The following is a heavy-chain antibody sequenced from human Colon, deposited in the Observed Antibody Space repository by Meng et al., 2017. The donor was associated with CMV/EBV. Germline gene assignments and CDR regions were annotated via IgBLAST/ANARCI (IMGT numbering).Heavy chain of an antibody. J-gene: IGHJ4*02. V-gene: IGHV3-11*01. D-gene: IGHD1-14*01. CDR2: ITNSGITT. Sequence: GGSLRLSCAASGFNFSDYYMSWIRQAPGKGLDWISYITNSGITTYYADSVRDRFTISRDNAKNSLYLQMISLRADDTAVYYCARGGEMNHDYWGQGTLVTVSS. CDR3: ARGGEMNHDY. CDR1: GFNFSDYY.